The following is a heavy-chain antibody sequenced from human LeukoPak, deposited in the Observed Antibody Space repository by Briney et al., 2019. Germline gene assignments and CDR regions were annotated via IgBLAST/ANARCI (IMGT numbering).Heavy chain of an antibody. CDR2: TNPDSGGT. CDR1: GYTFTGYY. CDR3: ARDRASGYYTHGS. D-gene: IGHD3-22*01. J-gene: IGHJ5*02. V-gene: IGHV1-2*02. Sequence: ASVKVSCRASGYTFTGYYIHWVRQAPGQGPEWMGWTNPDSGGTNYAQKFQGRVTMTRDTSISTAFMELSGLRSDDTAVYYCARDRASGYYTHGSWGQGTPVTVSS.